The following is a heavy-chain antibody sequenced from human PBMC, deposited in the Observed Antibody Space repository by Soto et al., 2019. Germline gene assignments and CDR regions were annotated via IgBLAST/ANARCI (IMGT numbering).Heavy chain of an antibody. V-gene: IGHV4-39*01. J-gene: IGHJ5*02. Sequence: QLQLQESGPGLVKPSETLSLTCTVSGGSISSSSYYWGWIGQPPGKGLEWIGSIYYSGSTYYPPSLKSRVTISVDTSKNQFSLKLSSVTAADTAVYYCARHPFIAARRWFDPWGQGTLVTVSS. CDR1: GGSISSSSYY. D-gene: IGHD6-6*01. CDR2: IYYSGST. CDR3: ARHPFIAARRWFDP.